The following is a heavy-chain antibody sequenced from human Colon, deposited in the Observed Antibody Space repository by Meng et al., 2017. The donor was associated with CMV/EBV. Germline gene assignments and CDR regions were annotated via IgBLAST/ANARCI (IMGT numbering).Heavy chain of an antibody. CDR2: SYTGGST. CDR3: ARQVRLDGRFDY. V-gene: IGHV3-66*02. J-gene: IGHJ4*02. D-gene: IGHD3-9*01. CDR1: GFNFTNKY. Sequence: GGSLRLSCATSGFNFTNKYLTWVRQAPGKGLEWVAVSYTGGSTNYADSAKARFIISRDNSKNTLYLQTNNLRPEDTAVYYCARQVRLDGRFDYWGQGTLVTVSS.